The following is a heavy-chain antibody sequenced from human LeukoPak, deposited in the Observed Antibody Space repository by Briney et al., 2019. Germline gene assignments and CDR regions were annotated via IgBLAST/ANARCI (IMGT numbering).Heavy chain of an antibody. V-gene: IGHV1-46*01. CDR2: INPSGGST. J-gene: IGHJ4*02. CDR3: AVLRLLAATPDGGPY. Sequence: ASVKVSRKASGYTFTSYYMHWVRQAPGQGLEWMGIINPSGGSTSYAQKFQGRVTMTRDTSTSTVYMELSSLRSEDTAVYYCAVLRLLAATPDGGPYWGQGTLVTVSS. D-gene: IGHD2-15*01. CDR1: GYTFTSYY.